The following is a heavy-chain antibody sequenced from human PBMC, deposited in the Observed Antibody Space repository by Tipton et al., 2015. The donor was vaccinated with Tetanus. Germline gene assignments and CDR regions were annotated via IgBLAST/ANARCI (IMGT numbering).Heavy chain of an antibody. D-gene: IGHD3-16*01. V-gene: IGHV4-61*08. CDR1: GASLRGGDYH. CDR3: TRDQGGGRVVRLNWFGP. J-gene: IGHJ5*02. Sequence: TLSLTCTVSGASLRGGDYHWSWIRQPPGKGLEWLAYISGSGTTISNYYLKSRITMTQDTSRNQFSLKLTSVTAADTAVYYCTRDQGGGRVVRLNWFGPWGQGALVTVSS. CDR2: ISGSGTT.